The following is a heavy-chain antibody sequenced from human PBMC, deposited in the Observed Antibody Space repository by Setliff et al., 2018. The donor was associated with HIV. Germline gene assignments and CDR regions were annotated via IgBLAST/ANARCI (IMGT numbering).Heavy chain of an antibody. Sequence: GSLSLACAASGFTCSTYWMIWVRQAPGKGREWVAKIKQDGSEEYYVDSVKGRFTISRDNAKDSVYLQMNSLRVEDTAMYYCTKDHLSGWASDCWGQGTLVTVSS. CDR3: TKDHLSGWASDC. CDR1: GFTCSTYW. J-gene: IGHJ4*02. D-gene: IGHD6-19*01. V-gene: IGHV3-7*01. CDR2: IKQDGSEE.